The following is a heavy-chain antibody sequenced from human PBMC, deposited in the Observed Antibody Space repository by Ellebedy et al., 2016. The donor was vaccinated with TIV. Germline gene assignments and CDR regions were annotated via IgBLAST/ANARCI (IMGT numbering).Heavy chain of an antibody. CDR1: GCTFTSYG. D-gene: IGHD3-16*01. J-gene: IGHJ4*02. CDR3: ANLYGNLGGDDY. Sequence: AASVKVSCKASGCTFTSYGISWLRQAPGQGLEWMGWNSGYNRNTNYAPKLQGRVTMTTDTSTSTAYMELRSLRSDDTAVYYCANLYGNLGGDDYWGQGTLVTVSS. CDR2: NSGYNRNT. V-gene: IGHV1-18*04.